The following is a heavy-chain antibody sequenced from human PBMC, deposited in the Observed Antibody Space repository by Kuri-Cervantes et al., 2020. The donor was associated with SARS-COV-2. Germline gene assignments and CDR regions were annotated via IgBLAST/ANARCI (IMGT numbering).Heavy chain of an antibody. Sequence: SETLSLTCAVYGGSFSGYYWSWIRQPPGKGLEWIGEINHSGSTNYNPSPKSRVTISVDTSKNQSSLKLSSVTAAETAVYYCATLYSSSGPQLEYYFDYWGQGTLVTVSS. D-gene: IGHD6-13*01. CDR1: GGSFSGYY. V-gene: IGHV4-34*01. CDR2: INHSGST. J-gene: IGHJ4*02. CDR3: ATLYSSSGPQLEYYFDY.